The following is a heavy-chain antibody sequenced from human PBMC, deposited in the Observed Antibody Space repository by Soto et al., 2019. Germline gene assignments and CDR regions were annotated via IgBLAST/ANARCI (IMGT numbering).Heavy chain of an antibody. V-gene: IGHV3-23*01. CDR3: AKDISVGDSRTTFDY. Sequence: EVQLLESGGGLVQPGGSLRLSCAASGFTFSSYAMSWVRQAPGKGLEWVSAISGSGGSTYYADSVKGRFTISRDNSKNTLYLKMNSLRDEDTAVYYCAKDISVGDSRTTFDYWGQGTLVTVAS. J-gene: IGHJ4*02. CDR1: GFTFSSYA. CDR2: ISGSGGST. D-gene: IGHD6-13*01.